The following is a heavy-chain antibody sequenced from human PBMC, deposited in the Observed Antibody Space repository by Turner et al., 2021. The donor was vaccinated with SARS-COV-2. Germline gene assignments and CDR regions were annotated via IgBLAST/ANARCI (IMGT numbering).Heavy chain of an antibody. D-gene: IGHD3-10*01. Sequence: QVLLQESGPGLVKPSETLSLTCTVSGASINSYYWAWIRQPPGKRLEWIGYIYYRGSTNYNPSLKSRVTISVDTSKNQFSLKLTSVTAADTARYYCARELTNNWFHPWGQGTLVTVSS. CDR1: GASINSYY. J-gene: IGHJ5*02. V-gene: IGHV4-59*01. CDR3: ARELTNNWFHP. CDR2: IYYRGST.